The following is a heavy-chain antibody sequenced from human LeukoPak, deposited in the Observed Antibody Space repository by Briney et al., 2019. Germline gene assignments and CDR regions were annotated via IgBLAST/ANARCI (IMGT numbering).Heavy chain of an antibody. D-gene: IGHD3-3*01. CDR3: ARADLHSEMTFDI. CDR1: GGSISSYY. V-gene: IGHV4-59*12. J-gene: IGHJ3*02. Sequence: SGTLSLTCTVSGGSISSYYWSWIRQPPGKGLEWVGYIYYSGSTNYNPSLKSRVTISVDTSKNQFSLKLTSLSAADTAVYYCARADLHSEMTFDIWGRGTMVTVSS. CDR2: IYYSGST.